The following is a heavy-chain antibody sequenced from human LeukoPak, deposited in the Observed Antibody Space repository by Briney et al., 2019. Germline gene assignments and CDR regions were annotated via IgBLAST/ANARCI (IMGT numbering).Heavy chain of an antibody. CDR3: ARDPPAYCGGGCYSASDY. V-gene: IGHV3-48*01. J-gene: IGHJ4*02. Sequence: GGSLRLSCAASGFTFSSYSMNWVRQAPGKGLEWVSYISSSSSTIYYADSVKGRFTISRDNAKNSLYLQMNSLRAEDTAVYYCARDPPAYCGGGCYSASDYWGQGTLVTVSS. D-gene: IGHD2-21*02. CDR1: GFTFSSYS. CDR2: ISSSSSTI.